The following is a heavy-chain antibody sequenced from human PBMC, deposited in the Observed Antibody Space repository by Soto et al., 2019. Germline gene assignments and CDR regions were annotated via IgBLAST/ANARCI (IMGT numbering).Heavy chain of an antibody. V-gene: IGHV3-48*03. CDR2: MSAGGTI. Sequence: QLGGPLRLSWAASGFAFSSYEMDWVRQAPGKGLEWIAYMSAGGTIHYADSVKGRFTISRDNAKNSLYLEMNSLRAEDTAVYYCAKERSVMNSGYDAFDVWGQGTMVTVSS. J-gene: IGHJ3*01. D-gene: IGHD5-12*01. CDR3: AKERSVMNSGYDAFDV. CDR1: GFAFSSYE.